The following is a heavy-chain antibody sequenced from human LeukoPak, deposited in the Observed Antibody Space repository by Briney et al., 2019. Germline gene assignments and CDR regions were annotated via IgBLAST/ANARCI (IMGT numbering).Heavy chain of an antibody. CDR3: ARDPPRTITYDFWSGYHPFDY. CDR1: GYTFTSYG. Sequence: ASVKVSCKASGYTFTSYGISWVRQAPGQGLEWMGWISAYNGNTNYAQRLQGRVTMTTDTSTSTAYMELRSLRSDDTAVYYCARDPPRTITYDFWSGYHPFDYWGQGTLVTVSS. D-gene: IGHD3-3*01. CDR2: ISAYNGNT. V-gene: IGHV1-18*01. J-gene: IGHJ4*02.